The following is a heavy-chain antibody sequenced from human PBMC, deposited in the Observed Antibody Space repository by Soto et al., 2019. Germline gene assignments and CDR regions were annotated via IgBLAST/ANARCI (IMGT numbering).Heavy chain of an antibody. CDR2: ITHSGST. J-gene: IGHJ4*02. V-gene: IGHV4-39*01. D-gene: IGHD3-22*01. Sequence: SETLSLTCRVSDGSMNSDSSYWGWIRQPPGKGLEWIGVITHSGSTYHNLSLKGRVTMSVDASRNQFSLKLTSMTAADTAVYYSATLGGSVSVRYYPLWDSLDQGTLVTVSS. CDR1: DGSMNSDSSY. CDR3: ATLGGSVSVRYYPLWDS.